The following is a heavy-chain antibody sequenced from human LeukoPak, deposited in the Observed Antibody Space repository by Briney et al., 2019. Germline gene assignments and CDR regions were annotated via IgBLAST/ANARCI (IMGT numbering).Heavy chain of an antibody. Sequence: GGSLRLSCAASGFTFSDYYMSWIRQAPGKGLEWVSYISSSGSSISYADSVKGRFTISRDNSKNTLYLQMNSLRAEDTAVYYCARGDDYGDYGSDDDAFDIWGQGTMVTVSS. CDR3: ARGDDYGDYGSDDDAFDI. J-gene: IGHJ3*02. V-gene: IGHV3-11*04. D-gene: IGHD4-17*01. CDR2: ISSSGSSI. CDR1: GFTFSDYY.